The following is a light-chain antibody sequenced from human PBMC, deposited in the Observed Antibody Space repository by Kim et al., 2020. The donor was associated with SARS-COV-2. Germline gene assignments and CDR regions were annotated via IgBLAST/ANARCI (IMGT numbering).Light chain of an antibody. CDR2: GAS. CDR1: QSVSSSY. Sequence: EIVLTQSPGTLSLSPGERATLSCRASQSVSSSYLAWYQQKPGQAPRLLIYGASSRATGIPDRFTGSGSGTDFTLTISRLEPEDFALYYCQQYGSSPSTFGGGTKLEIK. J-gene: IGKJ4*01. V-gene: IGKV3-20*01. CDR3: QQYGSSPST.